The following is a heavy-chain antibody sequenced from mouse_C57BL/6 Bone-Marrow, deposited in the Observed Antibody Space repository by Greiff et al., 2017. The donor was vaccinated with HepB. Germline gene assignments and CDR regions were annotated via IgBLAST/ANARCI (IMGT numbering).Heavy chain of an antibody. D-gene: IGHD1-1*01. CDR3: ARGGTTVSYWYFDV. Sequence: QVQLQQSGPELVKPGASVKISCKASGYSFTSYYIHWVKQRPGQGLEWIGWIYPGSGNTKYNEKFKGKATLTADTSSSTAYMQLSSLTSEDSAVYYCARGGTTVSYWYFDVWGTGTTVTVSS. CDR2: IYPGSGNT. J-gene: IGHJ1*03. V-gene: IGHV1-66*01. CDR1: GYSFTSYY.